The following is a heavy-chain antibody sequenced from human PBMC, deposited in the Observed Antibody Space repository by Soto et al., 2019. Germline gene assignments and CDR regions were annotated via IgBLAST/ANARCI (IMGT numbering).Heavy chain of an antibody. D-gene: IGHD6-13*01. V-gene: IGHV4-59*01. CDR2: IYYSGST. Sequence: PSETLSLTCTVSGGSISSYYWSWIRQPPGKGLEWIGYIYYSGSTNYNPSLKSRVTISVDTSKNQFSLKLSSVTAADTAVYYCARAKGYSRYLFWFDPWGQGTLVTVSS. CDR1: GGSISSYY. CDR3: ARAKGYSRYLFWFDP. J-gene: IGHJ5*02.